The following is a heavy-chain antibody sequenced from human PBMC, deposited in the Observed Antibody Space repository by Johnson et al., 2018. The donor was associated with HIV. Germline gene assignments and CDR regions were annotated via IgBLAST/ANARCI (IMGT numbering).Heavy chain of an antibody. D-gene: IGHD3-10*01. J-gene: IGHJ3*02. V-gene: IGHV3-66*01. Sequence: EVQLVESGGGLVQPGGSLRLSCVASGFTVSGNYMSWVRQAPGKGLEWVSVMYSGGSTYYADSVKGRFTISRDNSKNTLYLQMNSLRAEDTAVYYCASGHMVRGVTHAFDIWGQGTMVTVSS. CDR2: MYSGGST. CDR1: GFTVSGNY. CDR3: ASGHMVRGVTHAFDI.